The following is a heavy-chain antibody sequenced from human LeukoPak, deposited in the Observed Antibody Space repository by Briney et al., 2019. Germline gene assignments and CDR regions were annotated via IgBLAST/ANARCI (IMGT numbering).Heavy chain of an antibody. J-gene: IGHJ4*02. CDR1: GGSISSSSYY. V-gene: IGHV4-39*07. CDR3: ARVQYYGSGSYSNY. D-gene: IGHD3-10*01. Sequence: PSETLSLTCTVSGGSISSSSYYWGWIRQPPGKGLEWIGSIYYSGSTYYNPSLKSRVTISVDTSKNQFSLKLSSVTAADTAVYYCARVQYYGSGSYSNYWGQGTLVTVSS. CDR2: IYYSGST.